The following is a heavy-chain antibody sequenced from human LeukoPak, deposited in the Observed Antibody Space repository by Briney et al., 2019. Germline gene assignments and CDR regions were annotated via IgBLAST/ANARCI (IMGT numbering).Heavy chain of an antibody. J-gene: IGHJ6*03. D-gene: IGHD6-6*01. CDR3: ARVQYSSSSWSGYYYYYMDV. Sequence: GRSLRLSCAASGFTFSSYAMHWVRQAPGKGLEWVAVISYDGSNKYYADSVKGRFTISRDNSKNTLYLQMNSLRAEDTAVYYCARVQYSSSSWSGYYYYYMDVWGKGTTVTVSS. CDR1: GFTFSSYA. V-gene: IGHV3-30*01. CDR2: ISYDGSNK.